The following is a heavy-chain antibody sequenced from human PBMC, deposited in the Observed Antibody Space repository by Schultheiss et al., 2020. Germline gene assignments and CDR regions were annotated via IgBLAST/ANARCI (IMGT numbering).Heavy chain of an antibody. Sequence: SETLSLTCVVYDGSFSGYYWSWIRQPPGKGLEWIGEINHSGSTNYNPSLKSRVTISVDTSKNQFSLKLSSVTAADTAVYYCARGRYSSSWFENHNWFDPWGQGTLVTVSS. V-gene: IGHV4-34*01. CDR1: DGSFSGYY. CDR3: ARGRYSSSWFENHNWFDP. D-gene: IGHD6-13*01. J-gene: IGHJ5*02. CDR2: INHSGST.